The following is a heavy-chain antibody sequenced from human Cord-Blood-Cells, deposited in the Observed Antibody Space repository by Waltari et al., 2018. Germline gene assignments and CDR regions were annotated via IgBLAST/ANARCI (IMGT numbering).Heavy chain of an antibody. V-gene: IGHV6-1*01. CDR1: GDCGYSHGPA. CDR2: TSYRSKWYN. Sequence: QVQLHQSVPGLVNPSQPPSLTCACSGDCGYSHGPAWDWHRQSPSTGREWLGRTSYRSKWYNDYAVSVKSRITINPDTSKNQSSLQLNSVTPEDTAVYYCAREDPRGYSYGWSNWFDPWGQGTLVTVSS. CDR3: AREDPRGYSYGWSNWFDP. J-gene: IGHJ5*02. D-gene: IGHD5-18*01.